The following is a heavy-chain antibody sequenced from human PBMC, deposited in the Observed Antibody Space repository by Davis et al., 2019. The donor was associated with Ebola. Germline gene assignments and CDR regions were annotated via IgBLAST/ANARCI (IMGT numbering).Heavy chain of an antibody. J-gene: IGHJ6*04. V-gene: IGHV4-59*06. CDR1: GGSISSYY. Sequence: MPSETLSLTCTVSGGSISSYYWSWIRQPPGKGLEWIGYIYYSGSTYYNPSLKSRVTISADTSKNQFSLKLTSVTAADTAVYYCARFHFYYGIDVWGKGTTVTVSS. CDR2: IYYSGST. CDR3: ARFHFYYGIDV. D-gene: IGHD3-3*01.